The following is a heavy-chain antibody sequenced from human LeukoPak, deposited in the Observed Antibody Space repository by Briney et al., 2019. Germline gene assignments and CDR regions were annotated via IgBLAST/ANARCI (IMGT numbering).Heavy chain of an antibody. Sequence: SETLSLTCTVCGGSISIYYWSWIRQPDGKGLEWIGRIYTSGSTNYNPSLKSRVTMSVDTSKNQFSLKLSSVTAADTAVYYCARENGYYGSGSYYMSYYYYGMDVWGQGTTVTVSS. CDR2: IYTSGST. D-gene: IGHD3-10*01. CDR1: GGSISIYY. J-gene: IGHJ6*02. V-gene: IGHV4-4*07. CDR3: ARENGYYGSGSYYMSYYYYGMDV.